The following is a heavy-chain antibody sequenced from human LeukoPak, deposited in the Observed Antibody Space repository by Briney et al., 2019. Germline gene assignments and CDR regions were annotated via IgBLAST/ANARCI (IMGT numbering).Heavy chain of an antibody. CDR2: LSGSGGDT. Sequence: GRSLRLSCAASGFTFSSYGMHWVRQAPGKGLEWVSSLSGSGGDTYYADSVKGRFTISRDNSKNTVYLQMNSLRAEDTAVYYCAKDPYGTRYFDYWGQGTLVTVSS. D-gene: IGHD2-2*01. J-gene: IGHJ4*02. CDR3: AKDPYGTRYFDY. CDR1: GFTFSSYG. V-gene: IGHV3-23*01.